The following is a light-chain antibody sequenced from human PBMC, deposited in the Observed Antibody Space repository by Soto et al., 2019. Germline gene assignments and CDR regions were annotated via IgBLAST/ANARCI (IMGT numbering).Light chain of an antibody. Sequence: EFVLTQSQGTLSLSPGERATLSCRASQSVSSYLAWYQQKPGQAPRLLIYDASNRATGIPARFSGSGSGTDFTLTISSLEPEDFAVYYCQQRSNWPLTFGGGTKVDIK. V-gene: IGKV3-11*01. CDR2: DAS. J-gene: IGKJ4*01. CDR3: QQRSNWPLT. CDR1: QSVSSY.